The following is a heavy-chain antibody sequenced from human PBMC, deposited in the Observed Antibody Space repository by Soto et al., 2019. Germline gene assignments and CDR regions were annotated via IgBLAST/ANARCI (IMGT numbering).Heavy chain of an antibody. Sequence: GASVKVSCKASGGTFSSCAISWVRQAPGKGPEGMGGIMPIFGTTNYAQKFQGRGTSTADESTRTAYMGLSRLRSEDTAVYSFARDQEAYYYCSGSPGPYYYYGMDVWGQGTTVTVSS. CDR2: IMPIFGTT. CDR1: GGTFSSCA. CDR3: ARDQEAYYYCSGSPGPYYYYGMDV. V-gene: IGHV1-69*13. J-gene: IGHJ6*02. D-gene: IGHD3-10*01.